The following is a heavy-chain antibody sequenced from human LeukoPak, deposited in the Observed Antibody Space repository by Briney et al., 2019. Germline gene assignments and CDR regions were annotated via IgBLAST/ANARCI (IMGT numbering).Heavy chain of an antibody. CDR1: GFTFSSYA. Sequence: PGGSLRLSCAASGFTFSSYAMHWVRQAPGKGLEWVSSISGSGGSTYYADSVKGRFTISRDNSQNTLYLQMNSLRAEDTAVYYCAKDRSGGGDYYFGMDVWGPGTTVTVSS. J-gene: IGHJ6*02. D-gene: IGHD6-19*01. V-gene: IGHV3-23*01. CDR3: AKDRSGGGDYYFGMDV. CDR2: ISGSGGST.